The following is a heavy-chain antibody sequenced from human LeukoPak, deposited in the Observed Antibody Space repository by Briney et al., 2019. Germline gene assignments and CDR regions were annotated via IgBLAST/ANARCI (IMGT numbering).Heavy chain of an antibody. V-gene: IGHV1-18*04. CDR1: GYTFTAYY. CDR3: ARGRTYYDILTGSSHLDY. D-gene: IGHD3-9*01. Sequence: GASVKVSCKASGYTFTAYYMHWVRQAPGQGLEWMGWISAYNGNTNYAQKLQGRVTMTTDTSTSTAYMELRSLRSDDTAVYYCARGRTYYDILTGSSHLDYWGQGTLVTVSS. CDR2: ISAYNGNT. J-gene: IGHJ4*02.